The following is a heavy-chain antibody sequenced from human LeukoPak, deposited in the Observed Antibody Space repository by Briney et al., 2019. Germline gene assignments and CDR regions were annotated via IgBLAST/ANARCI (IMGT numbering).Heavy chain of an antibody. D-gene: IGHD5-12*01. V-gene: IGHV3-33*01. Sequence: PGRSLRLSCAASGFTFSSYGMHWVRQAPGKGLGWVAVIWYDGSNKYYADSVKGRFTISRDNSKNTLYLQMNSLRAEDTAVYYCARDLCGDGYNCYGMDVWGQGTTVTVSS. CDR3: ARDLCGDGYNCYGMDV. J-gene: IGHJ6*02. CDR2: IWYDGSNK. CDR1: GFTFSSYG.